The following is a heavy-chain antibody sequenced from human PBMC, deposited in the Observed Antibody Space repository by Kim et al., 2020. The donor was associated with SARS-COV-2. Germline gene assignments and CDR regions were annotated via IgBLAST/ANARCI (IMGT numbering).Heavy chain of an antibody. CDR1: GFTFDDYS. CDR3: VKDIDYGDNENYYGVDV. J-gene: IGHJ6*02. V-gene: IGHV3-43*01. Sequence: GGSLRLSCAASGFTFDDYSMHWVRQAPGKGLEWVSLISWDGGITYYSDSVKGRFTISRYNSKDSLYLQMTSLRSEDTALYYCVKDIDYGDNENYYGVDVWGQGTTVTVSS. CDR2: ISWDGGIT. D-gene: IGHD4-17*01.